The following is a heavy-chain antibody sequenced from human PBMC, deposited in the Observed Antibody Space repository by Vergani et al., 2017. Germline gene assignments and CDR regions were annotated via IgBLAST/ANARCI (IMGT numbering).Heavy chain of an antibody. Sequence: EVQLVESGGGLVKPGGSLKVSCAASGFVFNSYPMTWVRQAPGKGLEWVSTISRNSSNTYYADSVKGRFTISRDDSKNMLYLQMNSLRVVDTAVYYCAKVGGRGSSSYYYYMDVWGKGTTVTVSS. J-gene: IGHJ6*03. CDR2: ISRNSSNT. CDR3: AKVGGRGSSSYYYYMDV. CDR1: GFVFNSYP. D-gene: IGHD1-26*01. V-gene: IGHV3-23*04.